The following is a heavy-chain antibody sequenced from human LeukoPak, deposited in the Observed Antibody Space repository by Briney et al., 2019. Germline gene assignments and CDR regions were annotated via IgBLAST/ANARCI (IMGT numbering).Heavy chain of an antibody. CDR3: ASGGSSGYYSDY. J-gene: IGHJ4*02. V-gene: IGHV1-2*02. D-gene: IGHD3-22*01. CDR1: GYTFTGYY. CDR2: INPNSGGT. Sequence: GASVKVSCKASGYTFTGYYMHWVRQAPGQGLEWMGWINPNSGGTNYAQKFQGRVTMTRDTSISTVYMELSSLRSEDTAVHYCASGGSSGYYSDYWGQGTLVTVSS.